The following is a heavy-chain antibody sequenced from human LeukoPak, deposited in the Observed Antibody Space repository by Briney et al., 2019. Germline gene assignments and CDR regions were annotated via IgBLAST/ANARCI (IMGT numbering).Heavy chain of an antibody. CDR3: ARGDDDYVRYFDY. CDR1: GFTFSDYG. Sequence: GGSLRLSCAASGFTFSDYGMHWVRQAPGKGLEWVAVIWYDGSNKYYADSVKGRFTISRDNSKNSLYLQMNSLRDEDTAVYYCARGDDDYVRYFDYWGQGTLVAVSS. CDR2: IWYDGSNK. J-gene: IGHJ4*02. V-gene: IGHV3-33*01. D-gene: IGHD4-17*01.